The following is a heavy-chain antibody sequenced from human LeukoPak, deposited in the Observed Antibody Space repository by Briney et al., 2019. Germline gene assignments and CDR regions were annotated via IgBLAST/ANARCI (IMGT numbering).Heavy chain of an antibody. J-gene: IGHJ4*02. Sequence: GGSLRLSCEAAGFAFSSYSMHWVRQAPGKGLEWVSVIYSGDITYYADSVKGRFTVSRDNAKNTLYLQMNSLRAEDTAVYFCARGVARKARAYSPYYFDYWGQGSLVTVSS. D-gene: IGHD2-21*01. V-gene: IGHV3-53*01. CDR1: GFAFSSYS. CDR2: IYSGDIT. CDR3: ARGVARKARAYSPYYFDY.